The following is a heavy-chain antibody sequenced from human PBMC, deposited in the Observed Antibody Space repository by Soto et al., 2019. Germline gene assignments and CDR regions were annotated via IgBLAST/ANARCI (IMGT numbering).Heavy chain of an antibody. CDR2: INPSGGST. V-gene: IGHV1-46*03. D-gene: IGHD4-17*01. Sequence: ASVKVSCKASGYTFTSYYMRWVRQAPGQGLEWMGIINPSGGSTSYAQKFQGRVTMTRDTSTSTVYMELSSLRSEDTAVYYCARDPSDGTEFYGEGDIWGQGTMVTVSS. CDR3: ARDPSDGTEFYGEGDI. CDR1: GYTFTSYY. J-gene: IGHJ3*02.